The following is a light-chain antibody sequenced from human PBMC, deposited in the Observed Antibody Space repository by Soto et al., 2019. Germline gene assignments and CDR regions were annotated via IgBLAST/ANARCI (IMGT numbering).Light chain of an antibody. J-gene: IGKJ1*01. CDR2: AAS. Sequence: AIRMTQSPSSFSASTGDRVTITCRASQGISSYLAWYQQKPGKAPKLLIYAASTWQSGVPSRFSGSGSGTDFTLTISCLQSEEFATYYCQQYYRYPWTFGQGTKVEIK. V-gene: IGKV1-8*01. CDR3: QQYYRYPWT. CDR1: QGISSY.